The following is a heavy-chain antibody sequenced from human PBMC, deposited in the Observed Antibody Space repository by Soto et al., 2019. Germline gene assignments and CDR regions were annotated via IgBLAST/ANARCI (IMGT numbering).Heavy chain of an antibody. V-gene: IGHV3-30*03. Sequence: GGSLRLSCVASGFTLTNNGMHWVRQAPGKGLEWVAVISYDGSNKYYADSVKGRFTISRDNSKNTLYLQMNSLRAEDTAVYYCAREARIAARLLDYWGQGTLVTVSS. J-gene: IGHJ4*02. CDR3: AREARIAARLLDY. D-gene: IGHD6-6*01. CDR2: ISYDGSNK. CDR1: GFTLTNNG.